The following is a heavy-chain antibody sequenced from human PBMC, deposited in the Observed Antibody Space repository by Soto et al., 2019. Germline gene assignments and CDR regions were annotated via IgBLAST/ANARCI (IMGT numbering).Heavy chain of an antibody. J-gene: IGHJ5*02. Sequence: QVQLQESGPGLVKPSETLSLTCTVSGDAISSDYWTWLRQPPGKGLEWLGNIYSSGSTDYNPTLQSRVSTSVDTSRNQLSLSLTSVTAADTALYSCARIRIVNGHWDFDPWGQGALVTVSS. CDR3: ARIRIVNGHWDFDP. V-gene: IGHV4-59*01. D-gene: IGHD1-26*01. CDR1: GDAISSDY. CDR2: IYSSGST.